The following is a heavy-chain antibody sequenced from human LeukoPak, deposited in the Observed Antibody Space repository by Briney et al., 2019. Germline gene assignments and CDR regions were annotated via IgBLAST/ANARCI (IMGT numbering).Heavy chain of an antibody. CDR1: GGSFSGYY. J-gene: IGHJ6*02. V-gene: IGHV4-34*01. D-gene: IGHD3-22*01. CDR2: INHSGST. CDR3: ARGLIDDYYDSSGYYYYYYGMDV. Sequence: PSETLSLTCAVYGGSFSGYYWSWIRQPPGKGLEWIGEINHSGSTNYNPSLKSRVTISVDTSKNQFSLKLSSVTAADTAVYYCARGLIDDYYDSSGYYYYYYGMDVWGQGTTVTVSS.